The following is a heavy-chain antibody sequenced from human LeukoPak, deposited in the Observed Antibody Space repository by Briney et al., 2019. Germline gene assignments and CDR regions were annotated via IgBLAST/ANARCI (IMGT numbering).Heavy chain of an antibody. J-gene: IGHJ4*02. Sequence: SETLSLTCTVSGVFLNSYSYSWGWIRQPPGGGLEWIGTISYTGNIYYNSSLKSRLTIAVDASQTQFSLRLTSVTAADTAVYYCARQTGSGLFILPGGQGTLVTVSS. V-gene: IGHV4-39*01. CDR1: GVFLNSYSYS. D-gene: IGHD3/OR15-3a*01. CDR2: ISYTGNI. CDR3: ARQTGSGLFILP.